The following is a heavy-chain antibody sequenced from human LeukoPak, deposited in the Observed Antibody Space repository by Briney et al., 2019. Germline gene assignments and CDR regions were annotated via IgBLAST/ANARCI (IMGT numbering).Heavy chain of an antibody. V-gene: IGHV3-15*01. CDR1: GFTFSNAR. J-gene: IGHJ4*02. Sequence: GGSLRLSCAASGFTFSNARMSWVRQAPGKGLEWVGRIKRKTDGGSTDYAAPVKGRFTISRDDSKNTLYLQMNSLKTEDTAVYFCTTETQAYFYGSGSYGDWGQGTLVTVSS. CDR3: TTETQAYFYGSGSYGD. CDR2: IKRKTDGGST. D-gene: IGHD3-10*01.